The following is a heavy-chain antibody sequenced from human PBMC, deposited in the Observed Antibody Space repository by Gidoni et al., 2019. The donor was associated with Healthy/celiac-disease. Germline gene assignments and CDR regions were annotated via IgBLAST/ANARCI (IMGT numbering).Heavy chain of an antibody. CDR3: ARGGPRDKEMATSRRANDAFDI. CDR1: GFTSSGYA. CDR2: ISSSSSYI. D-gene: IGHD5-12*01. J-gene: IGHJ3*02. Sequence: EVQLVESGGGLVKPGGSLSSPCPASGFTSSGYAMIWVRQAPGKGLEWVSSISSSSSYIYYADSVKGRFTNSRDNAKNSLYLQMNSLRAEDTAVYYCARGGPRDKEMATSRRANDAFDIWGQGTMVTVSS. V-gene: IGHV3-21*01.